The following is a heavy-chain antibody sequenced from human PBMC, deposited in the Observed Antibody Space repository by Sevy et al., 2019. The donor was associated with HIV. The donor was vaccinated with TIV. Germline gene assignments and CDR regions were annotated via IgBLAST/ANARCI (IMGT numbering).Heavy chain of an antibody. CDR1: GGSITILY. Sequence: SETLSLTCTVSGGSITILYWNWIRQPPGKGLEWIANIYYNGHINYNPSLKSPVTLSLDTSKNQFSLRLSSVTAADTAMYYCAGENAWGRGYSWGQGTLVTVSS. J-gene: IGHJ4*02. V-gene: IGHV4-59*08. D-gene: IGHD1-26*01. CDR3: AGENAWGRGYS. CDR2: IYYNGHI.